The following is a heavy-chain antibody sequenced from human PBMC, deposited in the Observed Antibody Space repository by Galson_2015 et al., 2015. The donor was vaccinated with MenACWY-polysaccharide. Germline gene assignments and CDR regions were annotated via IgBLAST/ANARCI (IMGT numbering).Heavy chain of an antibody. CDR1: GYTLTELS. CDR3: ATEFYYDILTGYFY. J-gene: IGHJ4*02. Sequence: SVKVSCKVSGYTLTELSMHWVRQAPGKGLEWMGGFDPEDGETIYAQKFQGRVTMTEDTSTDTAYMELSSLRSEDTAVYYCATEFYYDILTGYFYWGQGTLVTVSS. D-gene: IGHD3-9*01. CDR2: FDPEDGET. V-gene: IGHV1-24*01.